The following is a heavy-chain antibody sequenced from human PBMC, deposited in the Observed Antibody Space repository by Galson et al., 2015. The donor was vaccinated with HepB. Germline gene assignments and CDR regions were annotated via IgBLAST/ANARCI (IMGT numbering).Heavy chain of an antibody. CDR2: IKSKTDGGTT. CDR1: GFTFSNAW. J-gene: IGHJ4*02. CDR3: TTGLQWLAKVDY. Sequence: SLRLSCAASGFTFSNAWMSWVRQAPGKGLEWVGRIKSKTDGGTTDYAAPVKGRFIISRDDSKNTLYLQMNSLKTEDTAVYYCTTGLQWLAKVDYWGQGTLVTVSS. D-gene: IGHD6-19*01. V-gene: IGHV3-15*01.